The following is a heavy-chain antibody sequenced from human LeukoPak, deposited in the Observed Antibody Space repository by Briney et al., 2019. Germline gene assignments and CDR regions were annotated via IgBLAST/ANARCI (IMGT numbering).Heavy chain of an antibody. Sequence: GASVKVSCKASGYTFTSYYTHWVPPAPGQGLEWMGIINPSGGSTSYAQKFQGRVTMTWDTSTSTVYMELSSLRSEDTAVYYCARGYYYDSSAYYYVYFQHWGQGTLVTVFS. D-gene: IGHD3-22*01. CDR1: GYTFTSYY. CDR3: ARGYYYDSSAYYYVYFQH. V-gene: IGHV1-46*01. CDR2: INPSGGST. J-gene: IGHJ1*01.